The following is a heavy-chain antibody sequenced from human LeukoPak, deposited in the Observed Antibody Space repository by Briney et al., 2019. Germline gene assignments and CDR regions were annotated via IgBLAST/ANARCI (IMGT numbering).Heavy chain of an antibody. Sequence: SETLSLTCAVDGGSFSGYYWSWIRQPPGKGLEWIGEINHSGSTNYNPSLKSRVTISVDTSKNQFSLRLSSVTAADTAVCYCSIVATISGWDYFDYWGQGTLVTVSS. J-gene: IGHJ4*02. D-gene: IGHD5-12*01. CDR1: GGSFSGYY. CDR3: SIVATISGWDYFDY. V-gene: IGHV4-34*01. CDR2: INHSGST.